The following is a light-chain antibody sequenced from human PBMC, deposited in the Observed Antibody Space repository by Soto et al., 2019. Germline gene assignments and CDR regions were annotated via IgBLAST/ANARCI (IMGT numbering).Light chain of an antibody. J-gene: IGLJ1*01. CDR3: CSYAGDSFTYV. CDR1: SSDVGGHNL. Sequence: QSALTQPASVSLSPGQSITISGTGTSSDVGGHNLVSWYQQHPDKAPKVIIYEAYRRPSGVSTRFSGYKSGNTASLTISGLRAEDEAIYYCCSYAGDSFTYVFGTGTKVTVL. CDR2: EAY. V-gene: IGLV2-23*01.